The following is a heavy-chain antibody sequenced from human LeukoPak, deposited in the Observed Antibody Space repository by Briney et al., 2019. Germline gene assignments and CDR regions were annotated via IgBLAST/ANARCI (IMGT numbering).Heavy chain of an antibody. J-gene: IGHJ4*02. CDR2: INHSGST. V-gene: IGHV4-34*01. CDR1: GGSFSGYY. D-gene: IGHD6-13*01. CDR3: ASGPYISSWTDS. Sequence: SETLSLTCAVYGGSFSGYYWSWIRQPPGKGLEWIGEINHSGSTNYNPSLKSRVTISVDGPKNQFSLRLTSVTAADTAVYYCASGPYISSWTDSWGQGTLVIVSS.